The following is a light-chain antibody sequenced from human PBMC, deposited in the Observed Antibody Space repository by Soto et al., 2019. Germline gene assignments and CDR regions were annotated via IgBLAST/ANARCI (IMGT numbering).Light chain of an antibody. V-gene: IGKV1-5*01. CDR3: QQYSSYPWT. J-gene: IGKJ1*01. CDR2: DAS. CDR1: QSISNW. Sequence: DIQMTQSPSTLSASVGDSVTITCRASQSISNWLAWFQQKPGKAPKLPIYDASTLESGVPSRFSGSGSGTEFTLTISSLQPDDFATYYCQQYSSYPWTFGQGTKVEIK.